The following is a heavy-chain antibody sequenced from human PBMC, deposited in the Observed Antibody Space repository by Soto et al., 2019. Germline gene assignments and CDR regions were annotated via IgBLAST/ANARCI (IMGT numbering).Heavy chain of an antibody. Sequence: QVQLVQSGAEVKKPGASVKVSCKASGYTFTGYYIHWVRQAPGQGLEWMGWINPNSGTTNYAQKFQGWVTMTRDTSITTAYMELSRLRSDDAAVYYWAKESSGSACDIWGQGTMVTFSS. CDR3: AKESSGSACDI. D-gene: IGHD1-1*01. CDR1: GYTFTGYY. V-gene: IGHV1-2*04. CDR2: INPNSGTT. J-gene: IGHJ3*02.